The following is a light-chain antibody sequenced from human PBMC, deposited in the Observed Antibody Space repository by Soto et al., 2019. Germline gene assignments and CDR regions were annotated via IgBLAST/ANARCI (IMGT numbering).Light chain of an antibody. CDR1: QSVGSN. CDR3: QQRSNWPPLT. Sequence: EIVMTQSPATLSVSPGERATLSCRASQSVGSNLAWYQQKPGQAPRLLIYGASTRATGIPARFSGSGSGTDFTLTISSLEPEDFAVYYCQQRSNWPPLTFGQGTRLEIK. CDR2: GAS. J-gene: IGKJ5*01. V-gene: IGKV3-15*01.